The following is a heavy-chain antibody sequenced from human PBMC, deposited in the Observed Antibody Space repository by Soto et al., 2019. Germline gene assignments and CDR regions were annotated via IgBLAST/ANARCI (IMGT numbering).Heavy chain of an antibody. Sequence: SETLSLTCTVSGGSVNSSNYYWGWIRQPPGKGLEWIGSVFYSGSTYSNPSLKSRVTVSVDTSKNQFSLKLTSVTAADTAAYYCARTHLWFSQSGFYFDSWGQGTLVTVSS. CDR3: ARTHLWFSQSGFYFDS. CDR2: VFYSGST. J-gene: IGHJ4*02. V-gene: IGHV4-39*01. D-gene: IGHD5-18*01. CDR1: GGSVNSSNYY.